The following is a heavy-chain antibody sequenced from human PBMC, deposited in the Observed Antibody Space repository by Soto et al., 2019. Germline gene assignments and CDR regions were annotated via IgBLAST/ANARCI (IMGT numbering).Heavy chain of an antibody. D-gene: IGHD3-3*01. Sequence: QMQLQESGPGLVKPSQTLSLTCTVSGGSISSGDYYWSWIRQPPGKGLEWIWYIYYSGSTYYNPSLKRRVTISRHTSKNQFSLKLSSVTATDTAVYYCARGLFEWLLSDHNYCGMDVWGQGTTVTVSS. J-gene: IGHJ6*02. CDR1: GGSISSGDYY. V-gene: IGHV4-30-4*01. CDR2: IYYSGST. CDR3: ARGLFEWLLSDHNYCGMDV.